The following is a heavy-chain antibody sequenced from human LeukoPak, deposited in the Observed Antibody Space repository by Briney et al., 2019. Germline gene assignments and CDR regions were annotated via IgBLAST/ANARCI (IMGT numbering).Heavy chain of an antibody. V-gene: IGHV1-69*06. J-gene: IGHJ4*02. CDR3: ARAMGSSGTIDC. CDR1: GGTFSSYA. CDR2: IIPIFGTA. Sequence: ASVKVSCKASGGTFSSYAISWVRQAPGQGLEWMGGIIPIFGTANYAQKFQGRVTITADKSTSTAYMELSSLRSEDTAVYYCARAMGSSGTIDCWGQGTLVTVSS. D-gene: IGHD6-19*01.